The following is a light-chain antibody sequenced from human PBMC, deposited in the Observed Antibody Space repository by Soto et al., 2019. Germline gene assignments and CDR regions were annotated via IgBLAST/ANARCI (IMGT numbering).Light chain of an antibody. CDR1: TGDVGGYDY. CDR2: EVT. J-gene: IGLJ1*01. V-gene: IGLV2-14*01. CDR3: SSHTSGNTRV. Sequence: QSVLTQPASVSGSPGQSITISCNGTTGDVGGYDYVSWYQQYPYKAPKLIIYEVTNRPSGISNRFSGSKSGNTAFLTIYGLQAEDEADYYCSSHTSGNTRVFGTGTKVTVL.